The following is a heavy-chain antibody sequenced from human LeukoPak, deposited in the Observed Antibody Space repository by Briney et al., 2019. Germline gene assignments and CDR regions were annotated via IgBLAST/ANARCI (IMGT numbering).Heavy chain of an antibody. V-gene: IGHV3-49*04. CDR2: IRSKSYGGTT. CDR3: SRAVAHLDY. Sequence: GGSLRLSCTASGFMFGGYAVSWVRQAPGKGLEWVVFIRSKSYGGTTEYAASVKGRFTISRDDSKSIAYLQMNSLKTEDTAVYYCSRAVAHLDYWGQGTLVTVSS. J-gene: IGHJ4*02. CDR1: GFMFGGYA. D-gene: IGHD4-23*01.